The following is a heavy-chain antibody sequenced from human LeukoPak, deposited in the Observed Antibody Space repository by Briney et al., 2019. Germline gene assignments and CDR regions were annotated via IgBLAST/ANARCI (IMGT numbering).Heavy chain of an antibody. CDR1: GGSISSGGYS. CDR3: ARASHYCSGGSCLPSDFDY. D-gene: IGHD2-15*01. CDR2: IYHSGST. J-gene: IGHJ4*02. V-gene: IGHV4-30-2*01. Sequence: SQTMSLTCAVSGGSISSGGYSWSWIRQPPGKGLEWIGYIYHSGSTYYNPSLKSRVTISVDRSKNQFSLKLSSVTAADTAVYCCARASHYCSGGSCLPSDFDYWGQGTLVTVSS.